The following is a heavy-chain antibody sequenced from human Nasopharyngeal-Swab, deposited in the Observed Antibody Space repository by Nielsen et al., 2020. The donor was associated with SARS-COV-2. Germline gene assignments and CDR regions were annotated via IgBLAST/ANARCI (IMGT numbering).Heavy chain of an antibody. D-gene: IGHD1-26*01. CDR2: MNPNSGNT. V-gene: IGHV1-8*01. J-gene: IGHJ6*02. CDR3: ARTGYSGSYPCYYYYYGMDV. CDR1: GYTFTSYD. Sequence: ASVKVSCKASGYTFTSYDINWVRQATGQGLEWMGWMNPNSGNTGYAQKFQGRVTMTRNTSISTAYMELSSLRSEDTAVYYCARTGYSGSYPCYYYYYGMDVWGQGTTVTVSS.